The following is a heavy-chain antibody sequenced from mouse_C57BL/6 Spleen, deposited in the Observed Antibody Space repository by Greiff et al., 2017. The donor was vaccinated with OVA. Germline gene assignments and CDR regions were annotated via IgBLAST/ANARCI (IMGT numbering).Heavy chain of an antibody. CDR2: ISNLAYSI. Sequence: EVHLVESGGGLVQPGGSLKLSCAASGFTFSDYGMAWVRQAPRKGPEWVAFISNLAYSIYYADTVTGRFTISRENAKNTLYLEMSSLRSEDTAMYYCARHGGEGVFAYWGQGTLVTVSA. CDR3: ARHGGEGVFAY. V-gene: IGHV5-15*01. J-gene: IGHJ3*01. CDR1: GFTFSDYG.